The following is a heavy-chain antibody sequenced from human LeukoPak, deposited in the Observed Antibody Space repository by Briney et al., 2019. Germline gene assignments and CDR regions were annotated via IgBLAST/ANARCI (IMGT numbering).Heavy chain of an antibody. J-gene: IGHJ6*02. D-gene: IGHD7-27*01. CDR3: AREAKASLPWDYYYYGMDV. CDR2: ISSSSSYI. Sequence: GGSLRLSCAASGFTFSSYSMNWVRQAPGKGLEWVSSISSSSSYIYYADSVKGRFTISRDNAKNSLYLQMNSLRAEDTAVYYCAREAKASLPWDYYYYGMDVWGQGTTVTVSS. CDR1: GFTFSSYS. V-gene: IGHV3-21*01.